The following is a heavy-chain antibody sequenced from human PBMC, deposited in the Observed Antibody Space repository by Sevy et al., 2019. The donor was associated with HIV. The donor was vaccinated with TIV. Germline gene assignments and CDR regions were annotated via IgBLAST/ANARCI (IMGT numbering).Heavy chain of an antibody. V-gene: IGHV4-39*01. Sequence: SETLSLTCTVSGGSISSSSYYWGWIRQPPGKGLEWIGSIYYSGSTYYNPSLKSRVTISVDTSKNQFSLKPSSVTAADTAVYYCARHKDCSSTSCYPTYFDYWGQGTLVTVSS. CDR1: GGSISSSSYY. CDR3: ARHKDCSSTSCYPTYFDY. CDR2: IYYSGST. D-gene: IGHD2-2*01. J-gene: IGHJ4*02.